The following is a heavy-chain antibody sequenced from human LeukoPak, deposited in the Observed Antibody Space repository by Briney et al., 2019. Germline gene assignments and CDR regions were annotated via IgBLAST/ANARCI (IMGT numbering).Heavy chain of an antibody. CDR3: AKEDSSSWYPGSRSYGMAV. D-gene: IGHD6-13*01. V-gene: IGHV3-30*18. CDR1: GFTFSSYG. CDR2: ISYDGSNK. J-gene: IGHJ6*02. Sequence: PGGSLRLSCAASGFTFSSYGMHWARQAPGKGLEWVAVISYDGSNKYYADSVKGRFTISRDNSKNTLYLQMNSLRAEDTAVYYCAKEDSSSWYPGSRSYGMAVWGQGTTVTVSS.